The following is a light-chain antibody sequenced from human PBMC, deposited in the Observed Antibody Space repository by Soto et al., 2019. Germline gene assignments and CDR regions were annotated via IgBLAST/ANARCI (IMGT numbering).Light chain of an antibody. J-gene: IGLJ2*01. Sequence: QSVLTQPPSASGTPGQTITISCSGSSSNIGSYTVHWYQLLPGTAPKLLIYSHNQRPSGVPDRFSGSKSGTSAPLAISGLQSEDEADYYCATWDDSLNSPLFGGGTKVTVL. V-gene: IGLV1-44*01. CDR2: SHN. CDR1: SSNIGSYT. CDR3: ATWDDSLNSPL.